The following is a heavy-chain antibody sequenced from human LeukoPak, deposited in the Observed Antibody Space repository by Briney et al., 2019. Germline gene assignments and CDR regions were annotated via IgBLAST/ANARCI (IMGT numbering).Heavy chain of an antibody. D-gene: IGHD3-10*01. V-gene: IGHV3-23*01. CDR2: ISGSGGST. CDR1: GFTFSSYA. Sequence: PGGSLRLSCAASGFTFSSYALSWVRQAPGKGLEWVSAISGSGGSTYYADSVKGRFTISRDNSKHTLYLQMNSLRAEDTAVYYCAKMGAKYYYGSGSYYNFDYWGQGTLVTVSS. CDR3: AKMGAKYYYGSGSYYNFDY. J-gene: IGHJ4*02.